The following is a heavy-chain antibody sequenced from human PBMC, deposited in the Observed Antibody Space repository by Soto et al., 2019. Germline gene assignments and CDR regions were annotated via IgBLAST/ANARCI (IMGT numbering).Heavy chain of an antibody. CDR1: GFTFSDYY. Sequence: QVQLVESGGGLVKPGGSLRLSCAASGFTFSDYYMSWIRQAPGKGLEWVSYISSSSSYTNYADSVKGRFTISRDNAKKSLYLHMNSLRAEDTAVYYCARDLIVGATSWYFDLWGRGTMVTVSS. D-gene: IGHD1-26*01. CDR2: ISSSSSYT. CDR3: ARDLIVGATSWYFDL. J-gene: IGHJ2*01. V-gene: IGHV3-11*05.